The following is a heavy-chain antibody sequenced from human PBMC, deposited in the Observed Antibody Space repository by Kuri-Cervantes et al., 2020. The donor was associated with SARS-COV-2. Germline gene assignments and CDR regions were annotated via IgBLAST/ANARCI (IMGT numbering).Heavy chain of an antibody. CDR2: IKQDGSEK. D-gene: IGHD7-27*01. CDR1: GFTFSSYW. V-gene: IGHV3-7*01. CDR3: ARDLRMGKSLDY. Sequence: GESLKISWAAAGFTFSSYWMSWVRQAPGKGLEWVANIKQDGSEKYYVDSVKGRFTISRDNAKNSLYLQMSSLRAEDTAFYYCARDLRMGKSLDYWGKGTRVTVSS. J-gene: IGHJ4*02.